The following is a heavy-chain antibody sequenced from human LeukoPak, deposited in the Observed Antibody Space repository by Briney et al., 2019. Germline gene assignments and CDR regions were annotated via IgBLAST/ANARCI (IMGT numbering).Heavy chain of an antibody. J-gene: IGHJ4*02. D-gene: IGHD3-3*02. Sequence: GASVKVSCKASGYSFTAQDMHWLRQAPGQGLEWRGWIKPNNGDTKYAQSFLGRVIMTRDTSTTTAYIELSSLRSDDTAVYFCASYPRSVSTPPFDYWGQGTLVTVSS. CDR1: GYSFTAQD. CDR3: ASYPRSVSTPPFDY. CDR2: IKPNNGDT. V-gene: IGHV1-2*02.